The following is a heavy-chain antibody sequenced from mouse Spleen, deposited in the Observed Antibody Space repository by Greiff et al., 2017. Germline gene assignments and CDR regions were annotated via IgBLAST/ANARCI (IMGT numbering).Heavy chain of an antibody. CDR1: GFTFSSYA. V-gene: IGHV5-4*01. Sequence: EVKLVESGGGLVKPGGSLKLSCAASGFTFSSYAMSWVRQTPEKRLEWVATISDGGSYTYYPDNVKGRFTISRDNAKNNLYLQMSHLKSEDTAMYYCATDHPLYAMDYWGQGTSVTVSS. CDR3: ATDHPLYAMDY. J-gene: IGHJ4*01. CDR2: ISDGGSYT.